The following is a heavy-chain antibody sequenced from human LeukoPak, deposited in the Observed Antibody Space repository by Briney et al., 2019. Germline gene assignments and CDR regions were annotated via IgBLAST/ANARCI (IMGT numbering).Heavy chain of an antibody. CDR3: AKPRDSIVGTTTPTRLATLDI. CDR1: GFTFSSYG. D-gene: IGHD1-26*01. Sequence: GGSLRLSCAASGFTFSSYGMHWVRQAPGKGLEWVAVIWYDGSNKYYADSVKGRFTISRDNSNNTLYLQMNNLRAEDTAVYYCAKPRDSIVGTTTPTRLATLDIWGQGTMVTVSS. V-gene: IGHV3-33*06. CDR2: IWYDGSNK. J-gene: IGHJ3*02.